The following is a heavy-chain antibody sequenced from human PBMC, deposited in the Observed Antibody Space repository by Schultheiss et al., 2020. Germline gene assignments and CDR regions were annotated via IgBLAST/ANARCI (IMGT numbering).Heavy chain of an antibody. J-gene: IGHJ4*02. CDR1: GYTFTGYY. D-gene: IGHD7-27*01. CDR2: INPNSGGT. CDR3: ARVEGLGLAFDY. Sequence: ASVKVSCKASGYTFTGYYMHWVRQAPGQGLEWMGWINPNSGGTNYAQKFKGSVTMTRDTSISTAYMELSSLRSEDTAVYYCARVEGLGLAFDYWGQGTLVTVSS. V-gene: IGHV1-2*02.